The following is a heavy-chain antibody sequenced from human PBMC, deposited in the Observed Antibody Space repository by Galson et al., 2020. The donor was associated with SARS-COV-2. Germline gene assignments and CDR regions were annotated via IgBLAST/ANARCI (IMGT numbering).Heavy chain of an antibody. CDR1: GGSFSGYY. V-gene: IGHV4-34*01. CDR3: ARASDDGCYGY. CDR2: INHSGST. D-gene: IGHD2-2*01. J-gene: IGHJ4*02. Sequence: SQASETLSLTCAVYGGSFSGYYWSWIRQPPGKGLAWIGEINHSGSTNYNPSLKSRVTISVDTSKNQFSLKLSSVTAADTAVYYCARASDDGCYGYWGQGTLVTVSS.